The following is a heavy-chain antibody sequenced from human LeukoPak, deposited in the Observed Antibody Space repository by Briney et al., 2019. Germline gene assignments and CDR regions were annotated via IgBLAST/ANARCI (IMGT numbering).Heavy chain of an antibody. CDR2: IIPIFGTA. D-gene: IGHD3-22*01. J-gene: IGHJ3*02. V-gene: IGHV1-69*13. CDR1: GGTFSSYA. Sequence: SVKVSCKASGGTFSSYAISWVRQAPGQGLEWMGGIIPIFGTANYAQKFQGRVTITADESTSTAYMELSSLRSEDTAVYYCARDGGDSSGFDAFDIWGQGTMATVSS. CDR3: ARDGGDSSGFDAFDI.